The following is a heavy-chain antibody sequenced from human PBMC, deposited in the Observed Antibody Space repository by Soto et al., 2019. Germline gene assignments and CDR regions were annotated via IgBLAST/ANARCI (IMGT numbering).Heavy chain of an antibody. J-gene: IGHJ5*02. V-gene: IGHV3-48*02. CDR2: ISSSSSTI. CDR1: GFTFSSYN. CDR3: AREIYPNWFDP. D-gene: IGHD3-3*01. Sequence: GGSLRLSCAASGFTFSSYNMNWVRQAPGKGLEWVSYISSSSSTIYYADSVKGRFTISRDNAKNSVYLQMNSLRDEDTAVYYCAREIYPNWFDPWGQGTLVTVSS.